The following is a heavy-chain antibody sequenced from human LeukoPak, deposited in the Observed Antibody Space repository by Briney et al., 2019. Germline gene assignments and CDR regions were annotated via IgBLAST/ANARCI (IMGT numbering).Heavy chain of an antibody. CDR1: GFNFEDDA. V-gene: IGHV3-9*01. D-gene: IGHD3-22*01. Sequence: GGSLRLSCTVSGFNFEDDAMHWVRQAPGKGLEWVARITWRSKIRIYVDSVKGRFTVSRDNARNSVYLQMDSLRTEDTALYYCVKARAGYYDNWGQGTLVTVSS. J-gene: IGHJ4*02. CDR3: VKARAGYYDN. CDR2: ITWRSKIR.